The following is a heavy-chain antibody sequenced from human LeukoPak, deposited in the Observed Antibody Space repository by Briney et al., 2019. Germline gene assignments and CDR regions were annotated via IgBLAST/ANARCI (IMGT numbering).Heavy chain of an antibody. Sequence: PSETLSLTCTVSGGSISSGSYYWSWIRQPAGKGLEWIGRIYTSGSTNYNPSLKSRVTISVDTSKNQFSLKLSSVTAADTAVYYCARHFVAAGSDAFDIWGQGTMVTVSS. CDR1: GGSISSGSYY. J-gene: IGHJ3*02. D-gene: IGHD2-15*01. CDR3: ARHFVAAGSDAFDI. CDR2: IYTSGST. V-gene: IGHV4-61*02.